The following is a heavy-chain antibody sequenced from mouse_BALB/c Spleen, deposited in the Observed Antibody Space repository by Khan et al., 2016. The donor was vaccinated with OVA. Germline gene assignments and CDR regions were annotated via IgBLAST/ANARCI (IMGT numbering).Heavy chain of an antibody. V-gene: IGHV1-7*01. CDR1: GYTFSTYW. J-gene: IGHJ2*01. CDR3: ARDRIDY. CDR2: INPSSGYT. Sequence: VQLQQSGAELAKPGASVKMSCKASGYTFSTYWIHWVKQRPGQGLEWIGYINPSSGYTYYNQRFNDKATLTADKSSSTAYMQLSSLTSEDSAVYYGARDRIDYWGQGTTLTVSS.